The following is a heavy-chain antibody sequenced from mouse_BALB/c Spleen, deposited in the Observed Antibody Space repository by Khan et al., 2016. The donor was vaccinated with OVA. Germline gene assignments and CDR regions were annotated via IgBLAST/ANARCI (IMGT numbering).Heavy chain of an antibody. V-gene: IGHV1-7*01. CDR1: GYTFSTYW. J-gene: IGHJ2*01. CDR3: ARDRIDY. CDR2: INPSSGYT. Sequence: VQLQQSGAELAKPGASVKMSCKASGYTFSTYWIHWVKQRPGQGLEWIGYINPSSGYTYYNQRFNDKATLTADKSSSTAYMQLSSLTSEDSAVYYGARDRIDYWGQGTTLTVSS.